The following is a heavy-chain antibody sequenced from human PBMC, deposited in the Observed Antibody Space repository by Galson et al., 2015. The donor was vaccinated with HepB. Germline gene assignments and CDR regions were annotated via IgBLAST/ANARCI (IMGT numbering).Heavy chain of an antibody. Sequence: CAISGDSVSSNSAAWNWIRQSPSRGLEWLGRTYYRSKWYNDYAISVKSRITINPDTSKNQFSLQLNSVTPEDTAVYYCARDPDDGDYGNWFDPWGQGTLVTVSS. V-gene: IGHV6-1*01. CDR3: ARDPDDGDYGNWFDP. CDR1: GDSVSSNSAA. J-gene: IGHJ5*02. D-gene: IGHD4-17*01. CDR2: TYYRSKWYN.